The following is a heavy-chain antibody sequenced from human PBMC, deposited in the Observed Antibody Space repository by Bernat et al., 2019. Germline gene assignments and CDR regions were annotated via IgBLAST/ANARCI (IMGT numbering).Heavy chain of an antibody. J-gene: IGHJ6*02. CDR3: ARERSATYYYYGMGV. CDR1: GGSFSGYY. CDR2: INHSGST. D-gene: IGHD6-25*01. V-gene: IGHV4-34*01. Sequence: QVQLQQWGAGLLKPSETLSLTCAVYGGSFSGYYWSWIRQPPGKGLEWIGEINHSGSTNYNPSLKSRVTISVDTSKNQFSLKLSSVTAADTAVYYCARERSATYYYYGMGVWGQGTTVTVSS.